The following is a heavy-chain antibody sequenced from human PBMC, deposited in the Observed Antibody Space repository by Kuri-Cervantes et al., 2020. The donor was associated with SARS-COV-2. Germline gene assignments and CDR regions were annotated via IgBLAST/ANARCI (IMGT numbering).Heavy chain of an antibody. Sequence: SETLSLTCAVYGGSFSGYYWSWIRQPPGKGLEWIGEINHSGSTNYNPSLKIRVTISVDTSKNQFSLKLISVTAADTAVYYCTRGVGAAVAGTLITIYYYYGMDVWGQGTTVTVSS. CDR3: TRGVGAAVAGTLITIYYYYGMDV. CDR1: GGSFSGYY. D-gene: IGHD6-19*01. CDR2: INHSGST. J-gene: IGHJ6*02. V-gene: IGHV4-34*01.